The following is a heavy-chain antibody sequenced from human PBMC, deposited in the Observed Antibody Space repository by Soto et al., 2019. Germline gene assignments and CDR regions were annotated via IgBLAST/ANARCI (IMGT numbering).Heavy chain of an antibody. CDR3: ARDLHAVNYYDSSGYGDY. V-gene: IGHV3-7*01. CDR2: IKQDGSEK. D-gene: IGHD3-22*01. Sequence: PGGSLRLSCAASGFTFSSYWMSWVRQAPGKGLEWVANIKQDGSEKYYVDSVKGRLTISRDNAKNSLYLQMNSLRAEDTAVYYCARDLHAVNYYDSSGYGDYWGQGTLVTVSS. CDR1: GFTFSSYW. J-gene: IGHJ4*02.